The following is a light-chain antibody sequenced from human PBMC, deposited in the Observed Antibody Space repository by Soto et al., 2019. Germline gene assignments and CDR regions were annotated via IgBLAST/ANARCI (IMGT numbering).Light chain of an antibody. J-gene: IGKJ1*01. CDR2: GAS. Sequence: EIVMTQSPATLSVSPGERATLSCRASQSVSSNLAWYHQKPGQAPRLLIYGASTRATGIPARFSGSGSGTEFTPTISSLQSEDFAVYYCQQYNNWPPGTFGQGTKVEIK. CDR1: QSVSSN. CDR3: QQYNNWPPGT. V-gene: IGKV3-15*01.